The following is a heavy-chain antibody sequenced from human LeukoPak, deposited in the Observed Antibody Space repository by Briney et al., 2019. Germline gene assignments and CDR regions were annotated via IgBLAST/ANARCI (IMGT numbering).Heavy chain of an antibody. CDR2: FDPEDGET. V-gene: IGHV1-24*01. D-gene: IGHD2-2*02. Sequence: ASVTVSCKVSGYTLTELSMHWVRQAPGKGLEWMGGFDPEDGETIYAQKFQGRVTMTEDTSTDTAYMELSSLRSEDTAVYYCATTKADIVVVPAAIRRGNWFDPWGQGTLVTVSS. CDR1: GYTLTELS. J-gene: IGHJ5*02. CDR3: ATTKADIVVVPAAIRRGNWFDP.